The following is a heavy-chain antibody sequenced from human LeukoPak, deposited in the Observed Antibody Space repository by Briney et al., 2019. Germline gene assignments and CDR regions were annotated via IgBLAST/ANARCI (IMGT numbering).Heavy chain of an antibody. CDR2: IYPGGNT. V-gene: IGHV3-66*01. CDR3: ARDSSLHYYDY. J-gene: IGHJ4*02. CDR1: GFTVSSSY. Sequence: GGSLRLSCAASGFTVSSSYMSWVRQAPGKGLEWVSVIYPGGNTYYADSVKGRFTISRDNSKNTVYLQMNSLRGEDTAVYYCARDSSLHYYDYWGQGTLVTVSS. D-gene: IGHD2-2*01.